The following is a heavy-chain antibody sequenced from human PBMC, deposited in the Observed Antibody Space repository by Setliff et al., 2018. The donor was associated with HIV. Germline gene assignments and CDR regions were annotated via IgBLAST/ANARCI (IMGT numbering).Heavy chain of an antibody. CDR2: LWRDEVGE. V-gene: IGHV3-30*02. J-gene: IGHJ4*02. CDR1: GFTFSIENFD. Sequence: GGSLRLSCAASGFTFSIENFDMHWVRQAPGKGLEWVSLLWRDEVGEYYADSVKGRFSISRDNSKNTVNLQMSSLIGEDTAVYYCAKDRYSTGWHLDHWGQGTPVTVSS. CDR3: AKDRYSTGWHLDH. D-gene: IGHD6-19*01.